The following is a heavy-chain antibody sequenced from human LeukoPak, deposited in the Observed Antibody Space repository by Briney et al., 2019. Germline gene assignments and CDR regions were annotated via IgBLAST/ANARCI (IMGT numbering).Heavy chain of an antibody. CDR3: AKAPAGYSSGWHFDY. J-gene: IGHJ4*02. CDR1: GGSISSYY. V-gene: IGHV4-59*08. Sequence: SETLSLTCTVSGGSISSYYWSWIRQPPGKGLEWIGYIYYSGSTNYNPSLKSRVTISVDTSKNQFSLKLSSVTAADTAVYYCAKAPAGYSSGWHFDYWGQGTLVTVSS. CDR2: IYYSGST. D-gene: IGHD6-19*01.